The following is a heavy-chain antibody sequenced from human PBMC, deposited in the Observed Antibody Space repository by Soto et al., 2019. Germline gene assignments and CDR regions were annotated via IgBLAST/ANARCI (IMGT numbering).Heavy chain of an antibody. CDR1: GFIFSTSA. CDR2: ISVSGGRI. CDR3: ATTVVASYFDY. J-gene: IGHJ4*02. V-gene: IGHV3-23*01. Sequence: GGSLRLCCAASGFIFSTSAMNWVRQAPGKGLEWVSSISVSGGRIYYADFVKGRFTISRDNSKNTLYLQMNSLRAEDTAVYYPATTVVASYFDYGGKGTLVTVSS. D-gene: IGHD4-17*01.